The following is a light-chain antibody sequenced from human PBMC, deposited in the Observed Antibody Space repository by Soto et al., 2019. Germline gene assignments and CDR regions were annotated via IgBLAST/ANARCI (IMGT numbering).Light chain of an antibody. CDR3: QQYGSSALT. V-gene: IGKV3-20*01. CDR2: GAS. J-gene: IGKJ4*01. CDR1: QSVSSSY. Sequence: EIVLTQSPDTLSLSPGERATISCRASQSVSSSYLAWYQQKPGQAPRLLIYGASSRATGIPDRFSGSGSGTDFTLSISRLEPEDFAVYYCQQYGSSALTFGGGTKVEIK.